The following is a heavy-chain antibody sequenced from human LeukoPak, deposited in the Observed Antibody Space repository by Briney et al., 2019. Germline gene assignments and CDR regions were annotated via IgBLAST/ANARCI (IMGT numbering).Heavy chain of an antibody. Sequence: GGSLRLSCVASGFTFSSYEMNWVRQSPGKGLEWVSVIYSGGSTYYADSVNGRFTISRDNSRNTLLLQMNSLRAEDTALYYCASAREYCGSAECYEYFQHWGQGTLVTVSS. CDR3: ASAREYCGSAECYEYFQH. CDR1: GFTFSSYE. CDR2: IYSGGST. J-gene: IGHJ1*01. D-gene: IGHD2-21*01. V-gene: IGHV3-53*01.